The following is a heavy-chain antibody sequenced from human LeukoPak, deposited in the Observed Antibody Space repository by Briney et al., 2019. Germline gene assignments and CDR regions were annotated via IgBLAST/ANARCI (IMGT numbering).Heavy chain of an antibody. D-gene: IGHD2-2*03. Sequence: GGSLRLSCAASGFTFDDYGMSWVRQAPGKGLEWVSGINWNGGSTGYADSVKGRFTISGDNAKNSLYLQMNSLRAEDTALYYCASCTPNTGFCNYWGQGTLVTVSS. CDR2: INWNGGST. CDR1: GFTFDDYG. J-gene: IGHJ4*02. V-gene: IGHV3-20*04. CDR3: ASCTPNTGFCNY.